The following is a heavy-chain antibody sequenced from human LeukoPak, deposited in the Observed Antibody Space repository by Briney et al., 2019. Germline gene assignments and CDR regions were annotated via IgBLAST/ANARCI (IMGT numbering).Heavy chain of an antibody. CDR3: ARGSYDSPRGY. CDR1: GFTFSSYS. V-gene: IGHV3-48*01. J-gene: IGHJ4*02. Sequence: PGGSLRLSCAASGFTFSSYSMNWVRQAPGKGLEWVSYISSSSSTIYYADSVKGRFTISRDNAKNSLYLQMNSLRAEDTAVYYCARGSYDSPRGYWGQGTLVTVSS. D-gene: IGHD3-3*01. CDR2: ISSSSSTI.